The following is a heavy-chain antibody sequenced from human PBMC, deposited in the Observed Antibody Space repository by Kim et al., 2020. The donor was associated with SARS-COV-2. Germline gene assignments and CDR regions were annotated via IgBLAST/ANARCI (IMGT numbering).Heavy chain of an antibody. J-gene: IGHJ4*02. Sequence: GGSLRLSCAASGFTFSSYGMHWVRQAPGKGLEWVAVISYDGSNKYYADPVKGRFTSSRYNSKNTLYLQMNSLRAEDTAVYYWAKDLLRYCRGGSYYFGGEWGQGSLRTVSS. CDR3: AKDLLRYCRGGSYYFGGE. D-gene: IGHD2-15*01. CDR1: GFTFSSYG. V-gene: IGHV3-30*18. CDR2: ISYDGSNK.